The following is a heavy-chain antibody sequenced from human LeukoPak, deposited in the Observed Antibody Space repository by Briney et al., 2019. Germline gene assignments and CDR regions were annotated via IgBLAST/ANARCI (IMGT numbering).Heavy chain of an antibody. Sequence: PSETLSLTCTVSGGSISSSSYYWGWIRQPPGKGLEWSGSIYYSGSTYYNPSLKSRVTISVDTSKNQFSLKLSSVTAADTAVYYCARDRSMATVYNWFDPWGQGTLVTVSS. CDR1: GGSISSSSYY. D-gene: IGHD5-24*01. V-gene: IGHV4-39*07. CDR3: ARDRSMATVYNWFDP. CDR2: IYYSGST. J-gene: IGHJ5*02.